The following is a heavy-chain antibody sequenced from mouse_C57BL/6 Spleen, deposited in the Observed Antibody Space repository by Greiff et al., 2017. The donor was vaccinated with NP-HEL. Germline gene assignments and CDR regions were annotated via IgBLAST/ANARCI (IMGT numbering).Heavy chain of an antibody. CDR2: INPNNGGT. CDR1: GYTFTDYY. J-gene: IGHJ2*01. D-gene: IGHD1-1*01. Sequence: VQLQQSGPELVKPGASVKISCKASGYTFTDYYMNWVKQSHGKSLEWIGDINPNNGGTSYNQKFKGKATLTVDKSSSTAYMELRSLTSEDSAVYYCARSPPGRDVFDYWGQGTTLTVSS. V-gene: IGHV1-26*01. CDR3: ARSPPGRDVFDY.